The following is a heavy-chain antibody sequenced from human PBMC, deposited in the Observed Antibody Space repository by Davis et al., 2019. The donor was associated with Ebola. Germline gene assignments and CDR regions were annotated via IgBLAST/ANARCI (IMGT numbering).Heavy chain of an antibody. Sequence: PGGSLRLSCAVYGGSFSGYYWSWIRQPPGKGLEWIGYIYYSGSTNYNPSLKSRVTISVDTSKNQFSLKLTSVTAADTAVYYCARVVASSIWYVDYWGQGTLVTVSS. CDR2: IYYSGST. CDR3: ARVVASSIWYVDY. CDR1: GGSFSGYY. J-gene: IGHJ4*02. V-gene: IGHV4-59*01. D-gene: IGHD6-13*01.